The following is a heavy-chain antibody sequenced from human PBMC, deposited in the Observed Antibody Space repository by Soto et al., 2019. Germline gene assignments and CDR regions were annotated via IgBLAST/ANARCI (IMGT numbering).Heavy chain of an antibody. CDR1: GGTLSSCA. Sequence: SAKVSCKYSGGTLSSCAISWVRQEPGQGPEWMGGITPIFGAAHYAQKFQGRVTITADESTNTAYMELSSLRSEDTAVYYCAREYNWNSIYYGMDVWGQGTTVNVSS. V-gene: IGHV1-69*13. J-gene: IGHJ6*02. D-gene: IGHD1-7*01. CDR2: ITPIFGAA. CDR3: AREYNWNSIYYGMDV.